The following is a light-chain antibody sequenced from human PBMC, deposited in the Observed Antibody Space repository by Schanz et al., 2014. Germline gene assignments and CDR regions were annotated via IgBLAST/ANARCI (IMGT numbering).Light chain of an antibody. V-gene: IGKV1-17*03. CDR2: AAS. J-gene: IGKJ2*01. Sequence: DIQMTQSPSAMSASVGDRVTITCRASQGISDYLAWFQQKPGKVPKRLIYAASNLQSGVPSRFSGSGSGTEFTLTINSLQPEDFATYYCQHETFGQGTKLEIK. CDR1: QGISDY. CDR3: QHET.